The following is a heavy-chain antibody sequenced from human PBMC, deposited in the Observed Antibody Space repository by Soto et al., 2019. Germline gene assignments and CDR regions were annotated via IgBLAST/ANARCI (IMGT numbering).Heavy chain of an antibody. CDR2: IIPIFGTA. D-gene: IGHD3-3*01. CDR1: GGTFSSYA. CDR3: ASCTIFGVVMTDDAFDI. V-gene: IGHV1-69*13. Sequence: SVKVSCKASGGTFSSYAISWVRQAPGQGLEWMGGIIPIFGTANYAQKFQGRVTITADESTSTAYMELSSLRSEDTAVYYYASCTIFGVVMTDDAFDIWGQATMVTV. J-gene: IGHJ3*02.